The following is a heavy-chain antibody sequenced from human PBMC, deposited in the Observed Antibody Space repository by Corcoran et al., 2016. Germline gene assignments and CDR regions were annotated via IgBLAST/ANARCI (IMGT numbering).Heavy chain of an antibody. Sequence: QVTLKESGPALVKPTQTLTLNCTFSGFSLSTSGMRVSWIRQPPGKALEWLARIDWDDDKFYSTSLKTRLTISKDTSKNQVVLTMTNMDPVDTATYYCARMYYYDSSGYYYDVFDYWGQGTLVTVSS. J-gene: IGHJ4*02. CDR1: GFSLSTSGMR. CDR3: ARMYYYDSSGYYYDVFDY. V-gene: IGHV2-70*04. D-gene: IGHD3-22*01. CDR2: IDWDDDK.